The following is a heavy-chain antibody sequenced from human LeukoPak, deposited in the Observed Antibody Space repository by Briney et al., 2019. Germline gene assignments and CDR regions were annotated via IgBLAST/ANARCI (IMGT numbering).Heavy chain of an antibody. J-gene: IGHJ2*01. CDR3: ARRRHYWYFDL. Sequence: SETLSLTCTFSGDSIYTYYWSWIRQPPGKGLEYIGYIYHSGDTYYNPSLKSRVTMSVDTSNNQFSLRLSYVTAADTAVYYCARRRHYWYFDLWGRGTLVTVSS. CDR2: IYHSGDT. V-gene: IGHV4-59*12. CDR1: GDSIYTYY.